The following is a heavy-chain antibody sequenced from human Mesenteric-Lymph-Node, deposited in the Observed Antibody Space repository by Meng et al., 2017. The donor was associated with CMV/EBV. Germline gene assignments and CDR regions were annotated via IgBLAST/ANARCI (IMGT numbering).Heavy chain of an antibody. CDR1: EFPFSSYA. Sequence: GGSLRLSCAASEFPFSSYALYWVRQSPGKGLEWVALISYDGTNKYYADSVKGRFTISRDNAKNSLYLQMNSLRAEDTAVYYCARDRKTTVNAFDIWGQGTMVTVSS. CDR3: ARDRKTTVNAFDI. V-gene: IGHV3-30*04. D-gene: IGHD4-17*01. CDR2: ISYDGTNK. J-gene: IGHJ3*02.